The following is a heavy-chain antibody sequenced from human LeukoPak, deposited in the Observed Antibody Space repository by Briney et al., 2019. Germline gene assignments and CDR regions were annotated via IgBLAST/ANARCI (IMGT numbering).Heavy chain of an antibody. J-gene: IGHJ4*02. V-gene: IGHV3-20*04. CDR1: GFTFDDYG. D-gene: IGHD3-10*01. CDR2: INWNGGRI. CDR3: ASLSLRGDY. Sequence: GGSLRLSCAASGFTFDDYGMSWVRQAPGKGLEWVSGINWNGGRIGYADSVKGRFTISRDNAKNSLYLQMNSLRVEDTAVYYCASLSLRGDYWGQGTLVAVSS.